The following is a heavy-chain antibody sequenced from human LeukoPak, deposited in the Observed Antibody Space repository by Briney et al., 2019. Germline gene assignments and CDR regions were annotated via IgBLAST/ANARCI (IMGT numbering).Heavy chain of an antibody. CDR2: ISYDGPNK. CDR3: AKEKLPSGYSFLTDY. J-gene: IGHJ4*02. V-gene: IGHV3-30*18. D-gene: IGHD5-18*01. CDR1: GFTFNSYG. Sequence: GGSLRLSCAASGFTFNSYGMHWVRQAPGKGLEWVAVISYDGPNKYYADSVKGRFTISRDDSKSTLYLQMNSLRPEDTAVYYRAKEKLPSGYSFLTDYWGQGTLVTVSS.